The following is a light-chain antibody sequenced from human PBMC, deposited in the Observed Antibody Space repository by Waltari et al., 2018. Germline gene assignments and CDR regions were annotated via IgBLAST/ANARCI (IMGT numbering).Light chain of an antibody. Sequence: SCRAIQSVGKYLVWYQQKPGQAPRLLIYDASIRATGIPDRFSGSGSGTDFSLTISRLEPEDSAVYYCQKYVNLPATFGQGTKVEI. J-gene: IGKJ1*01. V-gene: IGKV3-20*01. CDR3: QKYVNLPAT. CDR2: DAS. CDR1: QSVGKY.